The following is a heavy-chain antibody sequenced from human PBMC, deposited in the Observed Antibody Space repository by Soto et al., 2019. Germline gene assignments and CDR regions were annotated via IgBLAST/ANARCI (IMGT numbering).Heavy chain of an antibody. CDR1: GGSISSYY. D-gene: IGHD3-22*01. Sequence: KPSETLSLTCTVSGGSISSYYWSWIRQPPGKGLEWIGYIYYSGSTNYNPSLKSRVTISVDTSKNQFSLKLSSVTAADTAVYYCARPDNYYDSIGYYPHDAVDIWGQGTMVTVSS. J-gene: IGHJ3*02. V-gene: IGHV4-59*08. CDR2: IYYSGST. CDR3: ARPDNYYDSIGYYPHDAVDI.